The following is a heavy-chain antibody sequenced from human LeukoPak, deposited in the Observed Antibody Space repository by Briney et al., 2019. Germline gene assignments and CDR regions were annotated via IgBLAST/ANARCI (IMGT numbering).Heavy chain of an antibody. V-gene: IGHV3-30*02. CDR3: AKDGEAYCGGDCYSYYYYYMDV. J-gene: IGHJ6*03. CDR2: IRYDGSNK. Sequence: PGGSLRLSCAASGFTFSSYGMHWVRQAPGKGLEWVAFIRYDGSNKYYADSVKGRFTISRDNSKNTLYLQMNSLRAEDTAVYYCAKDGEAYCGGDCYSYYYYYMDVWGKETTVTVSS. D-gene: IGHD2-21*01. CDR1: GFTFSSYG.